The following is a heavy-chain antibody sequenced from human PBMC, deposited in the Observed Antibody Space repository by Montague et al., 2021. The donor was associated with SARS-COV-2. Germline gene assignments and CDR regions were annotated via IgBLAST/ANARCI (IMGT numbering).Heavy chain of an antibody. CDR2: IYYSGST. CDR3: ARLPYILPGYAYFDF. D-gene: IGHD3-9*01. Sequence: SETLSLTCTVSGDSISNYYWSWIRRPPGKGLEWLGYIYYSGSTNXXPSLKSRVTISVDTSKNQLSLRLSSVTAADTAVYYCARLPYILPGYAYFDFWGQGSLVIVSS. CDR1: GDSISNYY. V-gene: IGHV4-59*08. J-gene: IGHJ4*02.